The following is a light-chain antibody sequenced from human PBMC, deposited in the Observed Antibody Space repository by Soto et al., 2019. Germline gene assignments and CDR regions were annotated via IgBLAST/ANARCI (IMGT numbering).Light chain of an antibody. J-gene: IGKJ1*01. CDR2: DAS. Sequence: DIQMTQSPSTLPTSIGDRVTITCRASQSISSWLAWYQQKPGKAPNLLIYDASSLVSGVPSRFSGSGSGTEFTLTISSLLPDDFATYYCQQYNSYSRTFGQGTKV. CDR1: QSISSW. V-gene: IGKV1-5*01. CDR3: QQYNSYSRT.